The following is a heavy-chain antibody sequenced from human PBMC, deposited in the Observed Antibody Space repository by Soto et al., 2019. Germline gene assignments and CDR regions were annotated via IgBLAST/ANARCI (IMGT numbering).Heavy chain of an antibody. Sequence: QLQLQESGPGLVKPSETLSLTCTVSGGSISSSSYYWGWIRQPPGKGLEWIGSIYYSGSTYYNPSLKSRVTISVDTSKNQFSLKLSSVAAADTAVYYCARVSTSLEYYYYMDVWGKGTTVTVSS. CDR1: GGSISSSSYY. J-gene: IGHJ6*03. D-gene: IGHD1-20*01. CDR3: ARVSTSLEYYYYMDV. V-gene: IGHV4-39*01. CDR2: IYYSGST.